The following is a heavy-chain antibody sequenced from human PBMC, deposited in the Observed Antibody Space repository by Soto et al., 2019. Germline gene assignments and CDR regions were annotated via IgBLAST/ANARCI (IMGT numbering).Heavy chain of an antibody. V-gene: IGHV4-34*01. D-gene: IGHD3-3*01. CDR3: ARGTYYDFRSGYDYDYYGMDV. CDR1: GGSFSGYY. CDR2: INHSGST. J-gene: IGHJ6*02. Sequence: QVQLQQWGAGLLKPSETLSLTCAVYGGSFSGYYWSWIRQPPGKGLEWIGEINHSGSTNYNPSLKSRVTISVDTSKNQFSLKLSSVTAADSAVYYCARGTYYDFRSGYDYDYYGMDVWGQGTTVTVSS.